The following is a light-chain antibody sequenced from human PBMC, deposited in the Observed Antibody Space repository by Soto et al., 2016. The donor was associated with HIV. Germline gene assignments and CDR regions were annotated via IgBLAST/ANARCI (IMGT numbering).Light chain of an antibody. Sequence: DIQMTQSPSAMSASVGDRVTITCRASQDINIYLAWFQQKPGKVPKRLIYSASSLQSGVPSRFSGSGSGTEFTLTISSLQPEDFASYFCLQDYDRPYTFGQGTKLEIK. CDR3: LQDYDRPYT. CDR1: QDINIY. J-gene: IGKJ2*01. V-gene: IGKV1-17*03. CDR2: SAS.